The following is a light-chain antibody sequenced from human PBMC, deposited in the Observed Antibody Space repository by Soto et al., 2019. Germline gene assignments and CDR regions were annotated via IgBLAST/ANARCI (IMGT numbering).Light chain of an antibody. CDR2: DAS. J-gene: IGKJ1*01. V-gene: IGKV1-5*01. Sequence: DIQMTQSPSTLSASVSDILTITSRASQSISSWLAWYQQKPGKAPKLLIFDASSLESGVPSRFSGSGSGTEFTLTISSLQPDDFATYYCQQYNSYSKTFGQGTKVDIK. CDR1: QSISSW. CDR3: QQYNSYSKT.